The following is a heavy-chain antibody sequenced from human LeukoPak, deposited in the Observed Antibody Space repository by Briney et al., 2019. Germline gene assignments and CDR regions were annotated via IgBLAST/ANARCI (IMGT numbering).Heavy chain of an antibody. CDR1: GYTFTGYY. CDR3: ARGPGIVVVPAAYYYYYYMDV. D-gene: IGHD2-2*01. J-gene: IGHJ6*03. Sequence: ASVKVSCKASGYTFTGYYMHWVRQAPGQGLEWMGWINPNSGGTNYAQKFQGRVTMTRDTSISTAYMELSRLRSDDTAVYYCARGPGIVVVPAAYYYYYYMDVWGKGTTVTVSS. V-gene: IGHV1-2*02. CDR2: INPNSGGT.